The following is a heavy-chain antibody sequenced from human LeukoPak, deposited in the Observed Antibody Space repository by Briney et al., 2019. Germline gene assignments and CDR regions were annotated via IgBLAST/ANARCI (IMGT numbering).Heavy chain of an antibody. Sequence: SETLSLTCAVYGGSFSGYYWSWIRQPPGKGLEWIGEINHGGSTNYNPSLKSRVTISVDTSKNQVSLKLRSVTAADAAVYYCARGHSSVVTAIPYYFDYWGRGTLVTVSS. D-gene: IGHD2-21*02. CDR1: GGSFSGYY. J-gene: IGHJ4*02. V-gene: IGHV4-34*01. CDR2: INHGGST. CDR3: ARGHSSVVTAIPYYFDY.